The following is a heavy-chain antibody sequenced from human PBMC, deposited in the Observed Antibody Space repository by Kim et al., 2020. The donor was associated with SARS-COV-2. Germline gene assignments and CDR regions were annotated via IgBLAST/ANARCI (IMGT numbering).Heavy chain of an antibody. CDR2: ISYDGSNK. V-gene: IGHV3-30*04. CDR3: ARSYGSGLYYFDY. CDR1: GFTFSSYA. J-gene: IGHJ4*02. Sequence: GGSLRLSCAASGFTFSSYAMPWVRQAPGKGLEWVAIISYDGSNKYYADSVKGRFTISRDNSKNTLYLQMNSLRAEDTAVYYCARSYGSGLYYFDYWGQGTLVTVSS. D-gene: IGHD3-10*01.